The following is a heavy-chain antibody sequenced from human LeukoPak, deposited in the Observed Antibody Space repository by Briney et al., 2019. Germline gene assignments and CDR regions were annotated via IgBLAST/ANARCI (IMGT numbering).Heavy chain of an antibody. CDR3: ARELTREKSYGYDASDL. J-gene: IGHJ3*01. CDR1: DYTFTRYG. Sequence: GASVKVSCKTSDYTFTRYGISWFRQAPGQGLEWMGWINPDNRNMKYVDKFQDRVTMTTDTSTATANLELRSLTSDDTAVYYCARELTREKSYGYDASDLWGQGTTVTVSS. CDR2: INPDNRNM. V-gene: IGHV1-18*01. D-gene: IGHD3-16*01.